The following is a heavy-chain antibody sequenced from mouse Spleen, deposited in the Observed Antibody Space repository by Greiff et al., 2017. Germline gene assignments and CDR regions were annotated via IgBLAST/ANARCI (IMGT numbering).Heavy chain of an antibody. D-gene: IGHD2-4*01. CDR1: GFTFSDYY. CDR2: INYDGSST. Sequence: EVMLVESEGGLVQPGSSMKLSCTASGFTFSDYYMAWVRQVPEKGLEWVANINYDGSSTYYLDSLKSRFIISRDNAKNILYLQMSSLKSEDTATYYCARDGDVDLGTYFDYWGQGTTLTVSS. V-gene: IGHV5-16*01. CDR3: ARDGDVDLGTYFDY. J-gene: IGHJ2*01.